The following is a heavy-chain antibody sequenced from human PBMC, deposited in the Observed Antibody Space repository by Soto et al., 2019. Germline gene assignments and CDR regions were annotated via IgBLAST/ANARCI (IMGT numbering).Heavy chain of an antibody. CDR2: IYNSGST. CDR1: GGSISNYY. Sequence: SETLSLTCTISGGSISNYYWSWIRQPPGKGLEWIGYIYNSGSTNYNPSLRSRVTISVDTSKNQFSLNLNSVTAADTAVYYCARTEFRPLNWFDPWGQGTLFTSPQ. J-gene: IGHJ5*02. D-gene: IGHD2-21*01. CDR3: ARTEFRPLNWFDP. V-gene: IGHV4-59*01.